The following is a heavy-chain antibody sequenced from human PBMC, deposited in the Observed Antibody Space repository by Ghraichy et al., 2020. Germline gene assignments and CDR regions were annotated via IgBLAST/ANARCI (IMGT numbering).Heavy chain of an antibody. V-gene: IGHV1-18*01. CDR3: AREQTYYDFWSGYYDAFDI. Sequence: ASVKVSCKASGYTFTSYGISWVRQAPGQGLEWMGWISAYNGNTNYAQKLQGRVTMTTDTSTSTAYMELRSLRSDDTAVYYCAREQTYYDFWSGYYDAFDIWGQGTMVTVSS. D-gene: IGHD3-3*01. CDR2: ISAYNGNT. CDR1: GYTFTSYG. J-gene: IGHJ3*02.